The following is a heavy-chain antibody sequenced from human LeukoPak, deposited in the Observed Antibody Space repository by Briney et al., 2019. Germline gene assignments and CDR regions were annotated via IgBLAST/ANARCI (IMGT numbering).Heavy chain of an antibody. J-gene: IGHJ5*02. CDR3: TTGNP. CDR2: MKSKPEGGTT. Sequence: GGSLRLSCLTSGFTFVNASMSWVRQAPGKGLEWVGLMKSKPEGGTTFYAAPVKDSFSISRDDSRNKLYLQMNSLTIGDTGVYYCTTGNPWGQGTLVTVSS. V-gene: IGHV3-15*01. CDR1: GFTFVNAS.